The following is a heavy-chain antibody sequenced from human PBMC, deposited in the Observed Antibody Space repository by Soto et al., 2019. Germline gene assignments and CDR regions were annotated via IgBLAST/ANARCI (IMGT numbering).Heavy chain of an antibody. J-gene: IGHJ6*04. CDR1: GFTFSSYS. CDR2: ISSSSSTI. D-gene: IGHD2-2*01. Sequence: HPWGSLRLSCAASGFTFSSYSMNWVRQAPGKGLEWVSYISSSSSTIYYADSVKGRFTISRDNAKNSLYLQMNSLRAEDTAVYYCARDLTTLGLDIVVGTDVWGKGTTVTVSS. V-gene: IGHV3-48*01. CDR3: ARDLTTLGLDIVVGTDV.